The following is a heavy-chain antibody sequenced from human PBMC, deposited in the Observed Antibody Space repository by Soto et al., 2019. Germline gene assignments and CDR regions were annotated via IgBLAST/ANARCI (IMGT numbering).Heavy chain of an antibody. CDR3: ASVRLRGIAAAGARGCFDP. Sequence: QVQLQESGPGLVKPSETLSLTCTVSGGSISNYYWSWIRQPPGKGLEWIGYIYYSGSTNYNPSLKSRVTISVATSKNQFSLKLRSVTAADTAVYYCASVRLRGIAAAGARGCFDPWGQGTLVTVSS. CDR1: GGSISNYY. D-gene: IGHD6-13*01. CDR2: IYYSGST. V-gene: IGHV4-59*13. J-gene: IGHJ5*02.